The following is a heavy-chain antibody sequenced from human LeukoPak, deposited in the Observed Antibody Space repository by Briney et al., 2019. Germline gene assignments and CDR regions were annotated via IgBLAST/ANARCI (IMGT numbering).Heavy chain of an antibody. Sequence: PSETLSLTCTVSGGSISSYYWSWIRQPPGKGPEWIGYIYYSGSTNYNPSLKSRVTISVDTSKNQFSLKLSSVTAADTAVYYCARMYDFWSGFDYWGQGTLVTVSS. J-gene: IGHJ4*02. D-gene: IGHD3-3*01. V-gene: IGHV4-59*08. CDR1: GGSISSYY. CDR3: ARMYDFWSGFDY. CDR2: IYYSGST.